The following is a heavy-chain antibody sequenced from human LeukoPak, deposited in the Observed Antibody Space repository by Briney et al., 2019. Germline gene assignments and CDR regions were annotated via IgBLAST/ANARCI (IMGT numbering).Heavy chain of an antibody. D-gene: IGHD1-7*01. Sequence: GASVKVSCKASGYTFTSYAMHWVRQAPGQRLDWMGWINAGNGNTKYSQEFQGRVTITRDTSASTAYMELSSLRSEDMAVYYCARDRSTSLTGTTYSFDYWGQGTLVTVSS. CDR3: ARDRSTSLTGTTYSFDY. CDR2: INAGNGNT. J-gene: IGHJ4*02. CDR1: GYTFTSYA. V-gene: IGHV1-3*03.